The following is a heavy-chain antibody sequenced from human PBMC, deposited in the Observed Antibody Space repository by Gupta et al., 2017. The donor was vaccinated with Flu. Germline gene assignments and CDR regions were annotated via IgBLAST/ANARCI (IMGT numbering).Heavy chain of an antibody. D-gene: IGHD2-21*02. CDR1: SFTSYW. Sequence: SFTSYWISWVRQMPGKGLEWMGRIDPSDSYTNYSPSFQGHVTISADKSISTAYLQWSSLKASDTAMYYCARHRAYCGGDCYPESFDYWGQGTLVTVSS. J-gene: IGHJ4*02. CDR2: IDPSDSYT. CDR3: ARHRAYCGGDCYPESFDY. V-gene: IGHV5-10-1*01.